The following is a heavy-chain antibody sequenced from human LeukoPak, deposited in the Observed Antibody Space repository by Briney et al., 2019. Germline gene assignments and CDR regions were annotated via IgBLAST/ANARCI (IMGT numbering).Heavy chain of an antibody. V-gene: IGHV3-30*18. Sequence: PGRSLRLSCAASGFTFSNYGMHWVRQAPGKGLEWVAVISYDGSNKYYADSVKGRFTISRDNSKNTLYLQMNSLRAEDTAVYYCAKDQLNRFCSGGSCSATHDYWGQGTLVTVSS. D-gene: IGHD2-15*01. CDR3: AKDQLNRFCSGGSCSATHDY. CDR1: GFTFSNYG. CDR2: ISYDGSNK. J-gene: IGHJ4*02.